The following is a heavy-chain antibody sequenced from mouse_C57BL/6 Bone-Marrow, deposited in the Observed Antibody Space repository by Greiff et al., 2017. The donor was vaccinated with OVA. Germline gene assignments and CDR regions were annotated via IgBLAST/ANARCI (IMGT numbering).Heavy chain of an antibody. D-gene: IGHD1-1*01. CDR2: INPNNGGT. CDR3: ARLLLLRYCYAMDY. CDR1: GYTFTDYN. J-gene: IGHJ4*01. Sequence: EVQLQQSGPELVKPGASVKIPCKASGYTFTDYNMDWVKQSHGKSLEWIGDINPNNGGTIYNQKFKGKATLTVDKSSSTAYMELRSLTSEDTAVYYCARLLLLRYCYAMDYWGQGTSVTVSS. V-gene: IGHV1-18*01.